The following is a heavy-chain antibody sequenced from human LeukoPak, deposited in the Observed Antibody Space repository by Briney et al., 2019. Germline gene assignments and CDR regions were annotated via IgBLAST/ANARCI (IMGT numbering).Heavy chain of an antibody. CDR1: GGSISSGSYY. CDR3: AREPSIAAAAAFDI. J-gene: IGHJ3*02. Sequence: SETLPLTCTVSGGSISSGSYYWSWIRQPAGKGLEWIGRIYTSGSTNYNPSLKSRVTISVDTSKHQFSLKLSSVTAADTAVYYCAREPSIAAAAAFDIWGQGTMVTVSS. CDR2: IYTSGST. D-gene: IGHD6-13*01. V-gene: IGHV4-61*02.